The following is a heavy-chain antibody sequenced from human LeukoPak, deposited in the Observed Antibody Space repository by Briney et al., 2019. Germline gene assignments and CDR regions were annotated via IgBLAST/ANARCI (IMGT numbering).Heavy chain of an antibody. D-gene: IGHD2-2*01. CDR3: AKGPLRGTAAAIDY. CDR2: ISYDGRNI. J-gene: IGHJ4*02. Sequence: GGSLRLSCAASGFTFNTYTMNWVRQAPGKGLEWVAVISYDGRNIHYPDSVKGRFTISRDISTDTLWLQMDSLGTEDTAVYYCAKGPLRGTAAAIDYWGQGTLVTVSS. CDR1: GFTFNTYT. V-gene: IGHV3-30*18.